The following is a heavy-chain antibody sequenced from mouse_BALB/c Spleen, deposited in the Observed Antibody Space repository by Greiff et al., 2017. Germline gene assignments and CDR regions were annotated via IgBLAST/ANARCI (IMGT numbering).Heavy chain of an antibody. J-gene: IGHJ1*01. CDR3: VRDPPSTGYFDV. CDR1: GFSLTSYD. CDR2: IWTGGGT. V-gene: IGHV2-9-2*01. Sequence: QVQLQQSGPGLVAPSQSLSITCTVSGFSLTSYDISWIRQPPGKGLEWLGVIWTGGGTNYNSAFMSRLSISKDNSKSQVFLKMNSLQTDDTAIYYCVRDPPSTGYFDVWGAGTTVTVSS. D-gene: IGHD1-1*01.